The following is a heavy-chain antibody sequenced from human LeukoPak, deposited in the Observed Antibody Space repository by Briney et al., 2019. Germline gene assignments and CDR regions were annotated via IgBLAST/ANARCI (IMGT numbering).Heavy chain of an antibody. Sequence: KPSETLSLTCAVYGGSFSGYYWSGIRQPPGKGLEWIGEINHSGSTNYNPSLKSRVTISVDTSKNQFSLKLSSVTAADTAVYYCAIPSGYSYGPYFQHWGQGTLVTVSS. CDR1: GGSFSGYY. V-gene: IGHV4-34*01. CDR2: INHSGST. CDR3: AIPSGYSYGPYFQH. J-gene: IGHJ1*01. D-gene: IGHD5-18*01.